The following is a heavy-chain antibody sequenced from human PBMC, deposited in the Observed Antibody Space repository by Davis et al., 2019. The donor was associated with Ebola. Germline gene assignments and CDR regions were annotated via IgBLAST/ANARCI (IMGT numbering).Heavy chain of an antibody. CDR2: TRNKANSYST. J-gene: IGHJ3*02. CDR3: ARGSVGTAFRAFDM. D-gene: IGHD5-18*01. Sequence: GESLKISCAASGFTLSDQYMDWVRQTPGLGLEWVGRTRNKANSYSTEYAASVKGRFTISRDDSKNSHYLQMNSLETEDTAVYYCARGSVGTAFRAFDMWGQGTMVTVSS. V-gene: IGHV3-72*01. CDR1: GFTLSDQY.